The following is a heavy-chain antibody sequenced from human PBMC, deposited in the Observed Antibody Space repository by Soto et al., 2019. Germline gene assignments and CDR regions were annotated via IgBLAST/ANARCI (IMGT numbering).Heavy chain of an antibody. V-gene: IGHV3-74*02. CDR3: ARGDCVGGSCYSLAGSFYYYMDA. D-gene: IGHD2-15*01. Sequence: EAQLVESGGGLVQPGGSLRLSCAASGFTFSNYWMYWVHQAPGKGLEWVSRINSDGSVASYADSVKGRLTISRDNVKNTLYLQMDSLRAEDTAVYYCARGDCVGGSCYSLAGSFYYYMDAWGKGTTVTVFS. CDR1: GFTFSNYW. CDR2: INSDGSVA. J-gene: IGHJ6*03.